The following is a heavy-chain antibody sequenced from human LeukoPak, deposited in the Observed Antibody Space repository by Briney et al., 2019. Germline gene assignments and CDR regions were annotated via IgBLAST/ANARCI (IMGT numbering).Heavy chain of an antibody. J-gene: IGHJ4*02. CDR2: INPSGGST. Sequence: GASVKVSCKASGYTFTNYYMHWVRQAPGQGLEWMGIINPSGGSTSYAQKFQARVTVTIDTSTTTAYMELRSLSSDDTAVYFCARETASGYLGFDFWGQGTLITVSS. V-gene: IGHV1-46*01. CDR3: ARETASGYLGFDF. CDR1: GYTFTNYY. D-gene: IGHD3-3*01.